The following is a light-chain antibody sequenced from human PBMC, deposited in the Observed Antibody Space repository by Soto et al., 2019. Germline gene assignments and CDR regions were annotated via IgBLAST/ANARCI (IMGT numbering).Light chain of an antibody. CDR3: QQLMSYPIT. CDR2: ATS. CDR1: QEITSF. V-gene: IGKV1-9*01. Sequence: DIHVTQSPFYLSASVGYRLAMTCRASQEITSFVAWYQQQPEKAPKLPIFATSRLQTGVPSRFSGSGSGTEFTLTISSLQPEDFATYYCQQLMSYPITFGQGTRLEIK. J-gene: IGKJ5*01.